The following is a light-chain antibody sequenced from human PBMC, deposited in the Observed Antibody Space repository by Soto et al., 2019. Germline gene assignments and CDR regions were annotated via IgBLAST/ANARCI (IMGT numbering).Light chain of an antibody. CDR3: LLSYSDAVV. CDR1: TGAVTTGHY. V-gene: IGLV7-46*01. CDR2: DTT. Sequence: QAVVTQEPSLTVSPGGTVTLTCGSSTGAVTTGHYPYWFQQKPGQAPRTLIYDTTNKYSWTPARSSGSLLGGKAALTLSGAQPEDEAEYYCLLSYSDAVVFGGGTKLTVL. J-gene: IGLJ2*01.